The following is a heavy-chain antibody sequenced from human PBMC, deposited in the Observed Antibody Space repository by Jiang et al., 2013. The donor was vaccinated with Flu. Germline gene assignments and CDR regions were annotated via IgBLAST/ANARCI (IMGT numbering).Heavy chain of an antibody. D-gene: IGHD3-10*01. CDR1: GYSFPSYW. CDR2: IYPSDSDI. Sequence: GAEVKKPGESLKISCKASGYSFPSYWIGWVCQMPGKGLEWMGIIYPSDSDIKYSPSFQGQVTISADKSISTAYLQWSSLRASDTAMYYCVRQGVQYYGSGSYSTWGQGTLVTVSS. V-gene: IGHV5-51*01. J-gene: IGHJ5*02. CDR3: VRQGVQYYGSGSYST.